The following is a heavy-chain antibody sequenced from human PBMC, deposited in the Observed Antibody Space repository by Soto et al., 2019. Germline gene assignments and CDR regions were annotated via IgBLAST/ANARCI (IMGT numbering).Heavy chain of an antibody. J-gene: IGHJ4*02. CDR1: GGSISSGGYY. CDR3: ARSEVVAASLFDY. CDR2: IYYSGST. Sequence: TLSLTCTVSGGSISSGGYYWSCIRQHPGKGLEWIGYIYYSGSTYYNPSLKSRVTISVDTSKNQFSLKLSSVTAADTAVYYCARSEVVAASLFDYWGQGTLVTVSS. D-gene: IGHD2-15*01. V-gene: IGHV4-31*03.